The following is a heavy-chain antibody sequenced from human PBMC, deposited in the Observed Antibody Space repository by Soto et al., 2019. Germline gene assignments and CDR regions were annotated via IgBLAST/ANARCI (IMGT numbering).Heavy chain of an antibody. V-gene: IGHV3-30*18. Sequence: QVQLVESGGGVVQPGRSLRLSCAASGFTFSSYGMHWVRQAPGKGLEWVAVISYDGSNKYYADSVKGRFTSSRDNSKNTLYLQMNSLRAEDTAVYYCAKDNSGYGDYWGQGTLVTVSS. D-gene: IGHD3-22*01. CDR1: GFTFSSYG. CDR3: AKDNSGYGDY. J-gene: IGHJ4*02. CDR2: ISYDGSNK.